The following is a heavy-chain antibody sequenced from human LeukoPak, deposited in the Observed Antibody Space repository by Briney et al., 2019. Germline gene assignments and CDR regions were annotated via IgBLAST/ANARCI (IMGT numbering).Heavy chain of an antibody. J-gene: IGHJ4*02. V-gene: IGHV3-43D*03. Sequence: GGSLRRSCAASGFTFDDYAMHWVRQAPGKGLEWVSLISWDGGGTYYADSVKGRFSISRDNSKNSLYLQMNSLRAEDTAVYYCARHLSGVTGYTYGRGIDYWGQGTLVTVSS. CDR3: ARHLSGVTGYTYGRGIDY. D-gene: IGHD5-18*01. CDR1: GFTFDDYA. CDR2: ISWDGGGT.